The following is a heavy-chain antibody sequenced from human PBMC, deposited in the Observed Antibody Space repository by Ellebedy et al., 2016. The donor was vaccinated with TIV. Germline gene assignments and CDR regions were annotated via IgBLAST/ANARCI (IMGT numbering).Heavy chain of an antibody. CDR1: GFTFSSHD. CDR2: IGSAGDT. CDR3: ARASAGLDY. Sequence: GESPKISCAASGFTFSSHDMHWVRQGTGKGLEWVSAIGSAGDTSYSGSVKGRFTISRENGKNSVYLQMNSLRAEDTAVYYCARASAGLDYWGQGTLVTVSS. J-gene: IGHJ4*02. D-gene: IGHD6-13*01. V-gene: IGHV3-13*01.